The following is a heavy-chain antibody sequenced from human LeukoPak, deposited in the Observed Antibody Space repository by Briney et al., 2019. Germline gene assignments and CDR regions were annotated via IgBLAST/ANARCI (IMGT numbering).Heavy chain of an antibody. J-gene: IGHJ1*01. D-gene: IGHD4-23*01. CDR1: GGSISSYY. CDR3: ARYLDYGGNSRVFQH. Sequence: SETLSLTCTVSGGSISSYYWSWIRQPPGKGLEWIGYIYYSGSTSYNPSLKSRVTISIDTSKNQFSLKLSSVTDADTAFYYCARYLDYGGNSRVFQHWGQGTLVTVSS. CDR2: IYYSGST. V-gene: IGHV4-59*12.